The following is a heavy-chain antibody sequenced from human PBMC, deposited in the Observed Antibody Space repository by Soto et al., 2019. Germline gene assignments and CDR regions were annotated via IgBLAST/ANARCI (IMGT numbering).Heavy chain of an antibody. J-gene: IGHJ4*02. D-gene: IGHD3-10*01. CDR1: GFTFSSYG. Sequence: QVQLVESGGGVVQPGRSLRLSCAASGFTFSSYGRHWVRQAPGKGLEWVAVIWYDGSNKYYAESVKGRFTISRDNSKNTLYLQMNSLRAEDTAVYYCARDRAHQVLLWFGELSDPLFDYWGQGTLVTVSS. CDR3: ARDRAHQVLLWFGELSDPLFDY. CDR2: IWYDGSNK. V-gene: IGHV3-33*01.